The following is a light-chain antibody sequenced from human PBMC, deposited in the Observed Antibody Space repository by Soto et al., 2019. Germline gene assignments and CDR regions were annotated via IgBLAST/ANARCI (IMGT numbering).Light chain of an antibody. CDR1: QSISSY. V-gene: IGKV1-39*01. CDR2: AAS. Sequence: DIQMTQSPSSLSASIGDRVIITCRARQSISSYLNWYQQKPGKAPKVLIYAASSLQSGVPSRFSGSGSGIDFTLTISNMQPEDFATYYCQQSYSTPLTVGGGTKVEIK. CDR3: QQSYSTPLT. J-gene: IGKJ4*01.